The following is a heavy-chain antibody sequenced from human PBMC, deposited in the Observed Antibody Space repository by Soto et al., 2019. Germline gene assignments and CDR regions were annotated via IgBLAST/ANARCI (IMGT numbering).Heavy chain of an antibody. D-gene: IGHD3-22*01. CDR3: ARGDHYDSSGLNAFDI. CDR2: IYYSGST. J-gene: IGHJ3*02. Sequence: PSETLSLTCTVSGGSISSGGYYWSWIRQHPGKGLEWIGYIYYSGSTYYNPSLKSRVTISVDTSKNQFSLKLSSVTAADTAVYYCARGDHYDSSGLNAFDIWGQGTMVTVSS. CDR1: GGSISSGGYY. V-gene: IGHV4-31*03.